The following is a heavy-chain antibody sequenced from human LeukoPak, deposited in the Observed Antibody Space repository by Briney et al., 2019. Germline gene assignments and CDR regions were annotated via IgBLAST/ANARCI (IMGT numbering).Heavy chain of an antibody. Sequence: ASVKVSCKTSDFRDYYMNWVRQAPGQGLEWLGWINPKSGGTDYAQKFQGRVTMTRDTSISTAYMELSGLKPDDTAIYFCASGYSGYDLNYWGQGTQVTVSS. CDR1: DFRDYY. CDR3: ASGYSGYDLNY. J-gene: IGHJ4*02. CDR2: INPKSGGT. V-gene: IGHV1-2*02. D-gene: IGHD5-12*01.